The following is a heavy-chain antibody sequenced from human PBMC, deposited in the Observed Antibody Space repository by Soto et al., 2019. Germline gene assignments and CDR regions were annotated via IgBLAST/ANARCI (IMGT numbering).Heavy chain of an antibody. V-gene: IGHV4-31*03. CDR2: IYYTGYT. CDR1: GGSINSEDYY. CDR3: ARKQAGFFYGIDY. D-gene: IGHD3-3*01. Sequence: SETLSLTFTVSGGSINSEDYYWSWLRQQPGKGLEWIGYIYYTGYTYYNSSLQSRLALSMDTSKNQFSLKLSSATAADTAVYFCARKQAGFFYGIDYWGQGTLVTVS. J-gene: IGHJ4*02.